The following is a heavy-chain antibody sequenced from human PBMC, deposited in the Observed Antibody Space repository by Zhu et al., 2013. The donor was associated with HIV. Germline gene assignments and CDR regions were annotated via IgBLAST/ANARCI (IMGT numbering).Heavy chain of an antibody. J-gene: IGHJ5*02. D-gene: IGHD6-6*01. Sequence: QVQLVQSGAEVKKPGASVKVSCKASGYTFTSYAMHWVRQAPGQRLEWMGWINAGNGNTKYSQKFQGRVTITRDTSASTAYMELSSLRSEDTAVYYCARPSSSTPPGGWFDPWGQGTLVTVSS. CDR2: INAGNGNT. CDR1: GYTFTSYA. CDR3: ARPSSSTPPGGWFDP. V-gene: IGHV1-3*01.